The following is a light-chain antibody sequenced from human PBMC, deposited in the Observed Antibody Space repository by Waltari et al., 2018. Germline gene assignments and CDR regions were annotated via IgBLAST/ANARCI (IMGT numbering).Light chain of an antibody. CDR1: QSISHW. V-gene: IGKV1-5*03. CDR2: KAS. CDR3: QRYDEYPPT. J-gene: IGKJ4*01. Sequence: DIQMTHSPSTLSASVGDRVTITCRASQSISHWLAWYQQKPGKAPKLLISKASSLEKEVPSRFSGSGSGTEFTLTINNLQHDDFATFYCQRYDEYPPTFGGGTKVEIK.